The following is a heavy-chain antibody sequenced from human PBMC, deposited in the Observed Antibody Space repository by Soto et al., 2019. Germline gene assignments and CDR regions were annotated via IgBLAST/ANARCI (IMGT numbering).Heavy chain of an antibody. J-gene: IGHJ4*02. CDR3: AKYYASGSYYHFDS. Sequence: EVQLLESGGDLVQPGGSLRLSCAASGFTFINYAMSWVRQAPGLGLEWVSSSSGSGGRADYADSVRGRFTISRDNSKKTLSRQMNSLRVDDTAIYYCAKYYASGSYYHFDSWGQGTLVTVSS. CDR2: SSGSGGRA. D-gene: IGHD3-10*01. CDR1: GFTFINYA. V-gene: IGHV3-23*01.